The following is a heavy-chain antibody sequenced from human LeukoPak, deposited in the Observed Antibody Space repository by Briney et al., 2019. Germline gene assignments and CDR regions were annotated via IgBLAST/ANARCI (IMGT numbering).Heavy chain of an antibody. D-gene: IGHD6-13*01. Sequence: PSETLSLTCTVSGGSISSSSYYWGWIRQSPGKGLEWIGSIYYSGSTYYNPSLKSRVTISVDTSKNQFSLKLSSVTAADTAVYYCARGDSEGIAAAGTNFDYWGQGTLVTVSS. CDR2: IYYSGST. CDR1: GGSISSSSYY. J-gene: IGHJ4*02. CDR3: ARGDSEGIAAAGTNFDY. V-gene: IGHV4-39*07.